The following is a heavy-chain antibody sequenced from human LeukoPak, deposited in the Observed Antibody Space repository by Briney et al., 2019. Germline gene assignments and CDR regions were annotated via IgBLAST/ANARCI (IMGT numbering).Heavy chain of an antibody. Sequence: PSETLSLTCTVSGGSISSYYWSWLRQPPGKGLECIGYIYYSGSTNYNPSLKSRVTISVDTSKNQFSLKLSSVTAADTAVYYCARGNGIVGAIFDYWGQGTLVTVSS. CDR3: ARGNGIVGAIFDY. D-gene: IGHD1-26*01. CDR1: GGSISSYY. J-gene: IGHJ4*02. V-gene: IGHV4-59*08. CDR2: IYYSGST.